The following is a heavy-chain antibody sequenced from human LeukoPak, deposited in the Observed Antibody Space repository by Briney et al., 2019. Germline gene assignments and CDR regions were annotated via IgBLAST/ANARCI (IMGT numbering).Heavy chain of an antibody. D-gene: IGHD3-9*01. CDR3: ARNRLRYFDWVQSWIIDVFDI. J-gene: IGHJ3*02. CDR2: IYYSGST. Sequence: SETLSLTCTVSGGSISSYYWSWIRQPPGKGLEWIGYIYYSGSTNYNPSLKSRVTISVDTSKNQFSLKLSSVTAADTAVYYCARNRLRYFDWVQSWIIDVFDIWGQGTMVTVSS. V-gene: IGHV4-59*01. CDR1: GGSISSYY.